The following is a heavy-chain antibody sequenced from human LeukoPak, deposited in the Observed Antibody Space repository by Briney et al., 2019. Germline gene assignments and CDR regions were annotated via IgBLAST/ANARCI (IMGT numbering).Heavy chain of an antibody. J-gene: IGHJ4*02. Sequence: SETLSLTCTVSGGSISNYYWSWIRQPPGKGLEWIGYIYYSGSTNYNPSLKSRITISVDTSKNQFSLRLSSVTAADTAVYYCARKAVGETSNYFDYWGQGSLVTVSS. CDR3: ARKAVGETSNYFDY. CDR1: GGSISNYY. CDR2: IYYSGST. V-gene: IGHV4-59*08. D-gene: IGHD1-26*01.